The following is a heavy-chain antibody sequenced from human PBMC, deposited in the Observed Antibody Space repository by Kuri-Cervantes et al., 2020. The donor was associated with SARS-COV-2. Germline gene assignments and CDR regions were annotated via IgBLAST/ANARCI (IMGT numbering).Heavy chain of an antibody. J-gene: IGHJ4*02. CDR1: GFIFNNYA. Sequence: GGSLRLSCAGSGFIFNNYALNWVRQAPGGGLEWISYISSTRSTIYYADSVKGRFIISRDNAKNSLYLQMNSLRVEDTALYYCARAYGDYVFREALDSWGQGTLVTVSS. CDR2: ISSTRSTI. V-gene: IGHV3-48*04. CDR3: ARAYGDYVFREALDS. D-gene: IGHD4-17*01.